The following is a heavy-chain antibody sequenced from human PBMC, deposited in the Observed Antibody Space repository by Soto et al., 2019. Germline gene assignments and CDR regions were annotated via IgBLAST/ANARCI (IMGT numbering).Heavy chain of an antibody. CDR3: ARGFRDAGYSSGWNWFDP. CDR2: TYYRSKWYN. V-gene: IGHV6-1*01. D-gene: IGHD6-19*01. Sequence: QTLSLTFAISGDSVSSNSAAWTWIGQSPSRGLEWLGRTYYRSKWYNDYAVSVKSRITINPDTSKNQFSLQLNSVTPEDTTVYYCARGFRDAGYSSGWNWFDPWGQGTLVTVSS. CDR1: GDSVSSNSAA. J-gene: IGHJ5*02.